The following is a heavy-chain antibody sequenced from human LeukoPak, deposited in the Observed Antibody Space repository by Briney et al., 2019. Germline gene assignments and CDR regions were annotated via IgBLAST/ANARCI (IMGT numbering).Heavy chain of an antibody. D-gene: IGHD1-26*01. CDR1: GFTVSSNY. CDR3: AKDWGVVEWELLPGY. J-gene: IGHJ4*02. V-gene: IGHV3-30*18. Sequence: GGSLRLSCAASGFTVSSNYMSWVRQAPGKGLEWVAVISYDGSNKYYADSVKGRFTISRDNSKNTLYLQMNSLRAEDTAVYYCAKDWGVVEWELLPGYWGQGTLVTVSS. CDR2: ISYDGSNK.